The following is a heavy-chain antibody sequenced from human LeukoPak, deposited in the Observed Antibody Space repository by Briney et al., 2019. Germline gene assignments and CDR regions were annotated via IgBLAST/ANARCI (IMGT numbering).Heavy chain of an antibody. CDR3: ARGTTSGYYYYMDV. CDR1: GGSISSSTSY. V-gene: IGHV4-61*02. D-gene: IGHD2/OR15-2a*01. CDR2: IYTSGST. Sequence: SQTLSLTCTVSGGSISSSTSYWSWIRQPAGKGLEWIGRIYTSGSTNYNPSLKSRVTMSVDTSKNQFSLKLSSVTAADTAVYYCARGTTSGYYYYMDVWGKGTTVTVSS. J-gene: IGHJ6*03.